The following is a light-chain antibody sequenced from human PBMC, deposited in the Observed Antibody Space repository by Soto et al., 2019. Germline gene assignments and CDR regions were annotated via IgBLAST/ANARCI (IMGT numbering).Light chain of an antibody. CDR1: QSVGTK. J-gene: IGKJ5*01. CDR2: YAS. CDR3: QQRSNWPIT. V-gene: IGKV3-11*01. Sequence: EIVMRQSPATLSESPGERVTLFCGASQSVGTKLAWYQQRPGQAPRLLIYYASTRATAIPARFSGSGSGTDFTLTISSLEPEDFAVYYCQQRSNWPITFGQGTRLEIK.